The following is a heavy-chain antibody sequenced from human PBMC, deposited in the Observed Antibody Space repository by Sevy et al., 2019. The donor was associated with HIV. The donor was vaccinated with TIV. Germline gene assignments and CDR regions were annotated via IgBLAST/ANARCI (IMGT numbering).Heavy chain of an antibody. V-gene: IGHV4-61*02. CDR3: ARVHYDILTGYYTYDY. D-gene: IGHD3-9*01. J-gene: IGHJ4*02. Sequence: SETLSLTCTVSGGSISSGSYYWSWIRQPAGKGLEWIGRIYTSGSTNYNPSLKSRVTISVDTSKNQFSLKLSSVTAADTAVYYCARVHYDILTGYYTYDYWGQGTLVTISS. CDR2: IYTSGST. CDR1: GGSISSGSYY.